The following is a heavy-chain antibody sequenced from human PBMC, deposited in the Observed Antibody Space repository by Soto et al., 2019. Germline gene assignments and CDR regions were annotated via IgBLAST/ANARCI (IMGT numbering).Heavy chain of an antibody. V-gene: IGHV4-34*01. Sequence: XTLTLPCAGYGGSFSGYYCSWIRQPPGKGLELIGEINHSGSTNYNKSIKSRVTISVDTSKNQLSLKLSSVTAADTAVYYCATSPLISSGYSAPRFWGQGTLGTVS. CDR2: INHSGST. J-gene: IGHJ4*02. CDR3: ATSPLISSGYSAPRF. D-gene: IGHD3-22*01. CDR1: GGSFSGYY.